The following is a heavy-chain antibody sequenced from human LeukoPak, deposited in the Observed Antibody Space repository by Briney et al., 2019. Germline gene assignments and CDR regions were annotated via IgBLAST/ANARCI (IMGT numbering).Heavy chain of an antibody. D-gene: IGHD3-10*01. Sequence: GGSLRLSCAASGFSFSNYAMTWVRQAPGKGLEWVAAITSSGDSTYYADSVKGRFTISRDNSRSTLYLQMNSLRPEDTAIYYCAREGYYGSGSPPSLYFDYWGQGTLVTVSS. J-gene: IGHJ4*02. CDR3: AREGYYGSGSPPSLYFDY. CDR2: ITSSGDST. CDR1: GFSFSNYA. V-gene: IGHV3-23*01.